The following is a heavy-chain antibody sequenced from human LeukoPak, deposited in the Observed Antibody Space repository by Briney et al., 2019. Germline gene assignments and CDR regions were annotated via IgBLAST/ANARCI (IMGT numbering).Heavy chain of an antibody. CDR2: INPNSGGT. Sequence: ASVKVSCKASGYTFTGYYMHWVRQAPGQGLEWMGWINPNSGGTNYAQKFQGRVTMTRDTSISTAYMELSRLRSDDTAVYYCARRKPYYYGSGSYSLDYWGQGTLVTVSS. J-gene: IGHJ4*02. CDR3: ARRKPYYYGSGSYSLDY. D-gene: IGHD3-10*01. CDR1: GYTFTGYY. V-gene: IGHV1-2*02.